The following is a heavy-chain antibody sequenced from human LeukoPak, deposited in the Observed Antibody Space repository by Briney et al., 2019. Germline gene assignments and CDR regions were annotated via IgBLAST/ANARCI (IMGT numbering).Heavy chain of an antibody. CDR2: ISSSSSYI. J-gene: IGHJ3*02. CDR1: GFTFSSYS. V-gene: IGHV3-21*01. D-gene: IGHD3-16*01. Sequence: GGSLRLSCAASGFTFSSYSMNWVRQAPGKGLEWVSSISSSSSYIYYADSVKGRFTISRDNAKNSLYLQMNSLRAEDTAVYFCARLSFWVFEIWGQGTMVTVSS. CDR3: ARLSFWVFEI.